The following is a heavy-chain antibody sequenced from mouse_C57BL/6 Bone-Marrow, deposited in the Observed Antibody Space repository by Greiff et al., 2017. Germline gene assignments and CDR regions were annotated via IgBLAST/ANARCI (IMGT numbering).Heavy chain of an antibody. D-gene: IGHD1-1*01. Sequence: VQLQQSGTVLARPGASVKMSCKTSGYTFTSYWMHWVKKRPGQGLEWIGAIYPGNSDTSYNQKSKGKAKLTAVTSASTAYMELSSLTNEDSAVYYCTREDYYGSSFYWYFDVWGTGTTVTVSS. V-gene: IGHV1-5*01. CDR1: GYTFTSYW. CDR2: IYPGNSDT. J-gene: IGHJ1*03. CDR3: TREDYYGSSFYWYFDV.